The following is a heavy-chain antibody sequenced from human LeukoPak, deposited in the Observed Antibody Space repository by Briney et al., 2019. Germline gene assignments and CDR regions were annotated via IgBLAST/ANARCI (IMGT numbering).Heavy chain of an antibody. D-gene: IGHD2-15*01. V-gene: IGHV3-13*01. Sequence: GGSLRLSCAASGFTFSSYDMHWVRHATGKGLEWVSAIGTAGDAYYPGSVKGRFTISRENAKNSLYLQMNSLRAGDTAVYYCARASPYCSGGSCYRTFAYGGQGPLFTASS. CDR2: IGTAGDA. J-gene: IGHJ4*02. CDR3: ARASPYCSGGSCYRTFAY. CDR1: GFTFSSYD.